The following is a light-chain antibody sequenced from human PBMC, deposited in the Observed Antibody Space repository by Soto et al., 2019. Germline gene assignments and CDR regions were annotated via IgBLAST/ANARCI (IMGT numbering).Light chain of an antibody. J-gene: IGKJ1*01. CDR3: LQHDSYPWT. Sequence: DIQMTQSPSSLSASVGDRVTITCRASLRIRNDLGWYQHKPGKAPKRLIYAASSLQSGVPSRFSGSGSGTEFTLTISSLQPEDFATYFFLQHDSYPWTFGQGTKVEFQ. CDR2: AAS. CDR1: LRIRND. V-gene: IGKV1-17*01.